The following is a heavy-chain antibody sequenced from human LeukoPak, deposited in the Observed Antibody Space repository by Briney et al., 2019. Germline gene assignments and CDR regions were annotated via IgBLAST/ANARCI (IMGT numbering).Heavy chain of an antibody. J-gene: IGHJ6*03. CDR3: ASIKSGSYSYYYMDV. CDR1: GGTFSSYA. Sequence: ASVKVSCKASGGTFSSYAISWVRQAPGQGLEWMGGIIPIFGTANYAQKFQGRVTITTDESTSTAYMELSSLRSEDTAVYYCASIKSGSYSYYYMDVWGQGTLVAVSS. V-gene: IGHV1-69*05. CDR2: IIPIFGTA. D-gene: IGHD1-26*01.